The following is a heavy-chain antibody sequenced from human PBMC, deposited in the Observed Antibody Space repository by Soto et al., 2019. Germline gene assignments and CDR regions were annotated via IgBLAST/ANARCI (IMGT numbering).Heavy chain of an antibody. D-gene: IGHD3-3*01. Sequence: GGSLRLSCTSSTVTINVHGIQWVRQAPGKGLEWVAFISNDGRAQYYADSVKGRFTISRDYSKNTVDLQMNSLRNEGTAVYYCARDIWSGDYKWFDSWGPGTLVTVS. CDR2: ISNDGRAQ. CDR3: ARDIWSGDYKWFDS. V-gene: IGHV3-30*03. CDR1: TVTINVHG. J-gene: IGHJ5*01.